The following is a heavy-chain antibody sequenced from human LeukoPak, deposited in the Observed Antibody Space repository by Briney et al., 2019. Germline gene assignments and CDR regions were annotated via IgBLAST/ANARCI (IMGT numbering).Heavy chain of an antibody. CDR3: ARGTLLNYFDY. Sequence: SQTLSLTCTVSGDSISSGGFYWSWIRQRSGKGLERVAYIKYNGDTFYNPSLKSRLTISRDTSKNLFSLILTSVTAADSALYFCARGTLLNYFDYWGQGALVTVSS. CDR2: IKYNGDT. V-gene: IGHV4-31*03. J-gene: IGHJ4*02. D-gene: IGHD3/OR15-3a*01. CDR1: GDSISSGGFY.